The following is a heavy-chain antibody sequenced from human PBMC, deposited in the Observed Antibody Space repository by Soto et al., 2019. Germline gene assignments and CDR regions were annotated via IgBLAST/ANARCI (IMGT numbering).Heavy chain of an antibody. J-gene: IGHJ6*02. CDR2: IYHSGTT. CDR1: GGSISSGSYY. V-gene: IGHV4-31*03. Sequence: QVQLQESGPGLVKPSQTLSLTCTVSGGSISSGSYYWSWIRQHPVKGLEWIGYIYHSGTTYYNPSLKSRVTMSVAASKNQFSLKLNSMTAADTAVYYCARAGPSASYFYAMDVWGRGTTVTVSS. CDR3: ARAGPSASYFYAMDV. D-gene: IGHD3-10*01.